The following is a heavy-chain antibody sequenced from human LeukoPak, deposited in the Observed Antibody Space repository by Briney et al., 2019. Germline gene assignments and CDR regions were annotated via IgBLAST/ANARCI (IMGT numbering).Heavy chain of an antibody. CDR1: GFTFSGYE. Sequence: GGSLRLSCAASGFTFSGYEMNWVRQAPGKGLEWVSYISSSGSTIYYADSVKGRFTISRDNAKNSLYLQMNSLRAEDTAVYYCSRDSRYYGSGSYLLSDYWGQGTLVTVSS. D-gene: IGHD3-10*01. CDR2: ISSSGSTI. V-gene: IGHV3-48*03. CDR3: SRDSRYYGSGSYLLSDY. J-gene: IGHJ4*02.